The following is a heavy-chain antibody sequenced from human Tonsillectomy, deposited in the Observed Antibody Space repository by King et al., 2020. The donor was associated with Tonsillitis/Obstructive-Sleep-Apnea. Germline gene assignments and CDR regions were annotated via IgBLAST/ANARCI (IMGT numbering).Heavy chain of an antibody. CDR3: ARSETGDSSSWYYFDY. CDR1: GFTFSSYA. D-gene: IGHD6-13*01. CDR2: ISYDRSNK. Sequence: VQLVESGGGVVQPGRSLRLSCAASGFTFSSYAMHWVRQAPGKGLEWVAVISYDRSNKYYADSVKGRFTISRDNSKNTLYLQMNSLRAEDTAVYYCARSETGDSSSWYYFDYWGQGTLVTVSS. V-gene: IGHV3-30*04. J-gene: IGHJ4*02.